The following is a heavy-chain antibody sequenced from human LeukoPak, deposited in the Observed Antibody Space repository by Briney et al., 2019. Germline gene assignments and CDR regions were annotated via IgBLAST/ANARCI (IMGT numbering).Heavy chain of an antibody. CDR3: ASLRGAYYYESSGYYPYWYFDL. D-gene: IGHD3-22*01. CDR1: GFTVSNNY. J-gene: IGHJ2*01. V-gene: IGHV3-53*01. CDR2: IYSGGST. Sequence: GGSLRLSCAASGFTVSNNYMNWVRQAPGKGLEWVSVIYSGGSTYYADSVKGRFTISRDNSKNTLYLQMNSLRAEDTAVYYCASLRGAYYYESSGYYPYWYFDLWGRGTLVTVSS.